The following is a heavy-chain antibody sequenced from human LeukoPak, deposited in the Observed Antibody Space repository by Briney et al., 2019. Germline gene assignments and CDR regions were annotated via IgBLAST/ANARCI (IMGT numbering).Heavy chain of an antibody. CDR2: INHSGST. CDR1: GGSFSGYY. CDR3: ARTFRESYYDFWSGYSTLDY. J-gene: IGHJ4*02. V-gene: IGHV4-34*01. Sequence: SETLSLTCAVYGGSFSGYYWSWIRQPPGKGLEWIGEINHSGSTNYNTSLTSRVTISVDTSKNKFSLKLCSVTAADTAVYYCARTFRESYYDFWSGYSTLDYWGQGTLVTVSS. D-gene: IGHD3-3*01.